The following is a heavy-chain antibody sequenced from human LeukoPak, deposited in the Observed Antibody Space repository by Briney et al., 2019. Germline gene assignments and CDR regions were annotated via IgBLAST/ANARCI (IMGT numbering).Heavy chain of an antibody. J-gene: IGHJ4*02. CDR3: ARDRGWGAARTAFDY. V-gene: IGHV4-4*07. CDR2: IYTSGST. D-gene: IGHD6-6*01. CDR1: GGSISSYY. Sequence: SETLSLTCTVSGGSISSYYWSWIRQPAGKGLEWIGRIYTSGSTNYNLSLKSRVTMSVDTSKNQFSLKLSSVTAADTAVYYCARDRGWGAARTAFDYWGQGTLVTVSS.